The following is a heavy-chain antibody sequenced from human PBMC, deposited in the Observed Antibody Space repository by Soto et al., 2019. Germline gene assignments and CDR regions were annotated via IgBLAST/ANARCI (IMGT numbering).Heavy chain of an antibody. V-gene: IGHV3-23*01. J-gene: IGHJ4*02. Sequence: EVQLLESGEDLVQPGGSLRLSCAASGFTFSTSAMSWVRQAPGKGLEWVSGVSGSGGSTYYADSVKGRFTISRDNSKNTLYLQMNSLRVEDTAVYYCAKDGGGSYYWGQGTLVTVPS. CDR2: VSGSGGST. CDR3: AKDGGGSYY. CDR1: GFTFSTSA. D-gene: IGHD3-10*01.